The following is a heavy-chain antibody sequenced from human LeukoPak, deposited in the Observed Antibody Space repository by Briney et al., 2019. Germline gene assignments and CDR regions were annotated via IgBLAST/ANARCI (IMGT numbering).Heavy chain of an antibody. CDR3: ARDWGATTSVDY. J-gene: IGHJ4*02. Sequence: SETLSLTCTVSGGSISRYYWSWIRQPAGKGLEWIGRIYTSGSTNYNPSLKSRVTISVDTSKNQFSLKLSSVTAADTAVYYCARDWGATTSVDYWGQGTLVTVSS. CDR1: GGSISRYY. CDR2: IYTSGST. D-gene: IGHD1-26*01. V-gene: IGHV4-4*07.